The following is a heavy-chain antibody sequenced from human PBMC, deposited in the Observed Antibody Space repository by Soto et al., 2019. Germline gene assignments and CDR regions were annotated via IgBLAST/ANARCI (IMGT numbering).Heavy chain of an antibody. J-gene: IGHJ4*02. V-gene: IGHV4-59*01. Sequence: SETLSLTSTVSGGSISGYCCTWIRQPPGKGLEWIGYMCYNVGTNYNPSLKSRVTISVDTSQHQFSLKLTSVTAADTALYYCARMFHYYDGGYFDRWGQGALVTVSS. CDR2: MCYNVGT. D-gene: IGHD3-22*01. CDR3: ARMFHYYDGGYFDR. CDR1: GGSISGYC.